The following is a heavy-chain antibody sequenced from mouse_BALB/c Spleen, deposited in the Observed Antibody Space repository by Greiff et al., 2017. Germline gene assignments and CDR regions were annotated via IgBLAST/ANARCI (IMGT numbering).Heavy chain of an antibody. CDR1: GYSITSDYA. Sequence: EVQLQESGPGLVKPSQSLSLTCTVTGYSITSDYAWTWIRQFPGNKLEWMGYISYRGSTSYNPSLKSRISITRDTSKNQFFLQLNSVTTEDTATYYCARTLYYVSSDGFAYWGQGTLVTVSA. CDR3: ARTLYYVSSDGFAY. J-gene: IGHJ3*01. D-gene: IGHD1-1*01. V-gene: IGHV3-2*02. CDR2: ISYRGST.